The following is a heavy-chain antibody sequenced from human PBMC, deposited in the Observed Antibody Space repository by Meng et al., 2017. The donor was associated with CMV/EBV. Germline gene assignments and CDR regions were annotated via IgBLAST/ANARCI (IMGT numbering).Heavy chain of an antibody. J-gene: IGHJ6*02. CDR1: FTSYY. Sequence: FTSYYMHWVRQAPGQGLELMGIINPSGGSTSYAQKCQGRVSMTRDTSTSTIYMELSSLRSEDTAVYYCARDPEAHHHYYYYYGMDVWGRGTTVTVSS. CDR2: INPSGGST. CDR3: ARDPEAHHHYYYYYGMDV. V-gene: IGHV1-46*01.